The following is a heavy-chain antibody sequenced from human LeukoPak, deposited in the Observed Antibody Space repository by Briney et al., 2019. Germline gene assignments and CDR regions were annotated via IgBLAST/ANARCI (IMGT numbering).Heavy chain of an antibody. D-gene: IGHD1-26*01. CDR2: ICWISGTI. Sequence: GGSLRLSCLASGFTFDDYAMHGVRQAPGKGLEWVAVICWISGTIDYADSVEGRFTISRDNAKNSLYLQMNSLGPEDTAVYYCARDPYSGNYGNYYYYYMDVWGKGTTVTISS. J-gene: IGHJ6*03. CDR3: ARDPYSGNYGNYYYYYMDV. V-gene: IGHV3-9*01. CDR1: GFTFDDYA.